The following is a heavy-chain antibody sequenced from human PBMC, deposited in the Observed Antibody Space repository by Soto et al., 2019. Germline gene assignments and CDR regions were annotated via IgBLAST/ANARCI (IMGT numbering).Heavy chain of an antibody. V-gene: IGHV3-33*08. J-gene: IGHJ6*02. CDR2: IWYDGSNK. D-gene: IGHD1-7*01. CDR1: GFTFSSYG. Sequence: GGSLRLSCAASGFTFSSYGMHWVRQAPGKGLEWVAVIWYDGSNKYYADSVKGRFTISRDNSKNTLYLQMNSLRAEDTAVYYCARXAGTTVPLPSDYYGMDVWGQGTTVTVSS. CDR3: ARXAGTTVPLPSDYYGMDV.